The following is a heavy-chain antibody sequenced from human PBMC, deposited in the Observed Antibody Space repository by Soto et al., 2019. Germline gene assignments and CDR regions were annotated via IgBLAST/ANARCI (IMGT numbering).Heavy chain of an antibody. J-gene: IGHJ3*02. V-gene: IGHV3-21*01. Sequence: GGSLRLSCAASGFTFSSYSMNWVRQAPGKGLEWVSSISSSSSYIYYADSVKGRFTISRDNAKNSLYLQMNSLRAEDTAVYYYARIQLGYDDFDIWAQGTLVTVSS. CDR1: GFTFSSYS. CDR3: ARIQLGYDDFDI. CDR2: ISSSSSYI. D-gene: IGHD6-13*01.